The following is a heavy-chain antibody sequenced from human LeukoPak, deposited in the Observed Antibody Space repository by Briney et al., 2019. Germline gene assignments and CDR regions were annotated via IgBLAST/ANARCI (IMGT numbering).Heavy chain of an antibody. D-gene: IGHD3-10*01. CDR1: GYTFTSYA. CDR2: IIPIFGTA. J-gene: IGHJ5*02. V-gene: IGHV1-69*06. CDR3: ARDRLWFGGLLKVSNWFDP. Sequence: ASVKLSCKASGYTFTSYAISWVRQAPGQGLEWMRGIIPIFGTANYAQKFQGRVTITADKSTIPAYMELSSLRSEDTAVYYCARDRLWFGGLLKVSNWFDPWGQGTMVTVSS.